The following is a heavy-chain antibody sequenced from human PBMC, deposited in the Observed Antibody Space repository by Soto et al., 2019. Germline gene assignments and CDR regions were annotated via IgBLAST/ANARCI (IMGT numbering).Heavy chain of an antibody. D-gene: IGHD2-21*01. V-gene: IGHV3-30-3*01. Sequence: QVHLVESGGGVVQPGRSLRLSCAASGSTFSNYAMHWVRQAPGKGLQWVAVISYDGSNKFYADSVKGRFTISRDNSKNTLYLQMNSLRAEDTAVYYCAKDIIAFCGGSGCYPRTKGNYYFDLWGRGTLVTVSS. J-gene: IGHJ2*01. CDR1: GSTFSNYA. CDR3: AKDIIAFCGGSGCYPRTKGNYYFDL. CDR2: ISYDGSNK.